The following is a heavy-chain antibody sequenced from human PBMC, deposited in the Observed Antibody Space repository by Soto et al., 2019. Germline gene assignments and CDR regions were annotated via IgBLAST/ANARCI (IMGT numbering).Heavy chain of an antibody. J-gene: IGHJ4*02. CDR1: GFTFSSYW. Sequence: PGGSLRLSCAASGFTFSSYWMSWVRQAPGKGLEWVANIKQDGSEKYYVDSVKGRFTISRDNAKNSLYLQMNSLRAEDTAVYYCARERIWMATIVDFDYWGQGTLVTVSS. CDR3: ARERIWMATIVDFDY. D-gene: IGHD5-12*01. CDR2: IKQDGSEK. V-gene: IGHV3-7*04.